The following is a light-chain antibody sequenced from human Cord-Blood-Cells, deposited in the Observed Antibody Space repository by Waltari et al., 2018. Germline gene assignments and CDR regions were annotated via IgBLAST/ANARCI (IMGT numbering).Light chain of an antibody. Sequence: DIQMTQSPSSLSASVGDRVTITCQASQDISNYLNWYQQKPGKAPKLLIDDAANLETGVPSRFSGSGSGTDVTFSISSLQPEDIATYYCQQYDNLPITFGQGTRLEIK. CDR3: QQYDNLPIT. CDR1: QDISNY. J-gene: IGKJ5*01. CDR2: DAA. V-gene: IGKV1-33*01.